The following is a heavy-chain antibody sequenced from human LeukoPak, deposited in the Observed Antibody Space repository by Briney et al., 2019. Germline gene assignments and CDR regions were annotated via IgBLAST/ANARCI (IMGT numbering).Heavy chain of an antibody. CDR2: IHSKSGGGTA. D-gene: IGHD1-26*01. V-gene: IGHV3-15*01. CDR1: GFTVTNAW. Sequence: GGSLRLSCAASGFTVTNAWMSWVRQAPGKGLEWVGRIHSKSGGGTAEYAAPVTGRFTISGDDSKNTLYLQMNSLKTEDTAVYYCATLMSGSHNAWGQGTLVTVSS. J-gene: IGHJ4*02. CDR3: ATLMSGSHNA.